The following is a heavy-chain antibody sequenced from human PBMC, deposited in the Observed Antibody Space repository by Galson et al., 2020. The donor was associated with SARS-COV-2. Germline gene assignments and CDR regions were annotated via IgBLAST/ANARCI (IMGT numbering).Heavy chain of an antibody. CDR2: INPSGGGT. J-gene: IGHJ4*02. D-gene: IGHD4-4*01. CDR1: GYTFTSYY. CDR3: ARDSQGGNDYNYLLF. V-gene: IGHV1-46*01. Sequence: ASVTVSCQASGYTFTSYYIHWVRQAPGQGLEWMGIINPSGGGTTYAQKFQGRVTMTRDTSTSTVYMELSSLRSEDTAVYYCARDSQGGNDYNYLLFWGQGTLVTVSS.